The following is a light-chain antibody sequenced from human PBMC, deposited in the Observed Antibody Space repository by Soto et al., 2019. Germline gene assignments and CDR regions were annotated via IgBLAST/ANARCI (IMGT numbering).Light chain of an antibody. Sequence: EIVLTQSPGTLSLSPGERATLSCRASQSVTNSYLAWYQPKPGQAPRLLIYGASSRATGIPVRFSGSGSGTDFTLTISRLEPEDFAVYYCQQYGSSPLYTFGQGTKLEIK. V-gene: IGKV3-20*01. J-gene: IGKJ2*01. CDR1: QSVTNSY. CDR3: QQYGSSPLYT. CDR2: GAS.